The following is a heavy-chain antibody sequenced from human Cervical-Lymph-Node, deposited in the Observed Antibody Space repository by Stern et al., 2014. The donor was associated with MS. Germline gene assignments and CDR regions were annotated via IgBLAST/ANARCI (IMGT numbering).Heavy chain of an antibody. J-gene: IGHJ4*02. D-gene: IGHD1-26*01. V-gene: IGHV4-39*01. CDR1: GGSITSSSYY. CDR3: VRPDIMGTIWN. Sequence: VQLLESGPGLVKPSETLSLTCTVSGGSITSSSYYWGWIRQPPGRGLEYIGTVYYTGSTFYDPSLKSRVTISVDPSQNQVALKLPSVTAADTAVYYCVRPDIMGTIWNWGQGTLVTVSS. CDR2: VYYTGST.